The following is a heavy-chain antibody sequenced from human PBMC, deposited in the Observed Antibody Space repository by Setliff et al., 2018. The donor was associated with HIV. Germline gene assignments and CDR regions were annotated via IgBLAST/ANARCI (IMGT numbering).Heavy chain of an antibody. CDR2: VYYTGST. CDR1: GGSISSSSYF. CDR3: ARAMGANWSYYYYMDV. J-gene: IGHJ6*03. Sequence: SETLSLTCTVSGGSISSSSYFWGWIRQPPGKGLEWIATVYYTGSTYDNPSLKSRVTLSIDTSKNQFSLKLSSVTAADTAMSYCARAMGANWSYYYYMDVWGKGTTVTVSS. V-gene: IGHV4-39*07. D-gene: IGHD1-26*01.